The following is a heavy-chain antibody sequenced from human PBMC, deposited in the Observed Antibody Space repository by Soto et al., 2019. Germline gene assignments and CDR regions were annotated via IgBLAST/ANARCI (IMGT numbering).Heavy chain of an antibody. J-gene: IGHJ6*01. CDR1: GFTFSSYA. CDR3: AKGVRFLEWLSPLDV. V-gene: IGHV3-23*01. CDR2: ISGSGGST. Sequence: GGSLRLSCAASGFTFSSYAMSWVRQAPGKGLERVSAISGSGGSTYYADSVKGRFTISRDNSKNTLYLQMNSLRAEDTAVYYCAKGVRFLEWLSPLDVWGRGTTVTVSS. D-gene: IGHD3-3*01.